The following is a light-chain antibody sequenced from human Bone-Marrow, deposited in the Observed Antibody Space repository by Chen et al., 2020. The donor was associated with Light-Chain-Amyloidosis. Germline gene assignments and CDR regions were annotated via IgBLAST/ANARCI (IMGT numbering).Light chain of an antibody. V-gene: IGKV3-11*01. CDR1: QSVARY. Sequence: EIVLTQSPATLSLSPGERATLSCRASQSVARYFAWYQQKPGQAPGLLIYEASNRATGIPARFSGSGSGTDFTLTISSLEPEDFAVYYCLQRSDRPPLTFGGGTKVEIK. CDR2: EAS. J-gene: IGKJ4*01. CDR3: LQRSDRPPLT.